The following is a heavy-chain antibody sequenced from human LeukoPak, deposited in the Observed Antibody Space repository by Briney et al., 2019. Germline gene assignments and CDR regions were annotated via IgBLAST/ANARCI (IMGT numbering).Heavy chain of an antibody. D-gene: IGHD3-10*01. CDR3: ASDLHGSGNYCADY. CDR1: GFTFSSYA. CDR2: ISYDGSNK. Sequence: GRSLRLSCAASGFTFSSYAMHWVRQAPGKGLEWVAGISYDGSNKYYADSVKGRVTISRDNSKNTLYLQMNSLRAEDTDVYYCASDLHGSGNYCADYWGQGTPVTASS. V-gene: IGHV3-30*04. J-gene: IGHJ4*02.